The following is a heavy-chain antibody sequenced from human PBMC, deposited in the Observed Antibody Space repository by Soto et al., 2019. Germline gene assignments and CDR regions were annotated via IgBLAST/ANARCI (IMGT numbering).Heavy chain of an antibody. CDR1: GVTFRSYS. V-gene: IGHV3-48*02. Sequence: EVPLVESGGGLTQPGGSLRLSCAAYGVTFRSYSMNWVRQAPGQGLEWVSYISSSNRTINYADSVKGRFIISRDNAKSSRYLQMHSLRDEDTAVYYCAREGWPLLQTGMDVWGQGTTVTVSS. CDR2: ISSSNRTI. J-gene: IGHJ6*02. D-gene: IGHD2-15*01. CDR3: AREGWPLLQTGMDV.